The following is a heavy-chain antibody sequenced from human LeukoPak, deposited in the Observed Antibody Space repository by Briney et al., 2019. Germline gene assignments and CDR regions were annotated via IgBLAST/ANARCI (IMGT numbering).Heavy chain of an antibody. CDR3: TRRYNYDSSGYYYVRDAFDI. Sequence: GGSLRLSCTASGFTFGDYVMSWVRQAPGKGLEWVGFIRSKAYGGKTKNAASVKGIFTISRDDSRSIAYLQMNSLKTEDTAVYYCTRRYNYDSSGYYYVRDAFDIWGQGTMVTVSS. D-gene: IGHD3-22*01. CDR1: GFTFGDYV. CDR2: IRSKAYGGKT. V-gene: IGHV3-49*04. J-gene: IGHJ3*02.